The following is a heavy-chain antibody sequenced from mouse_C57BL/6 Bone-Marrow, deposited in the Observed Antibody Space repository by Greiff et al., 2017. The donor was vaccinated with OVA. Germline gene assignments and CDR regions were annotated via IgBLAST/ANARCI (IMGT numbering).Heavy chain of an antibody. CDR2: IDPETGGT. D-gene: IGHD2-5*01. V-gene: IGHV1-15*01. J-gene: IGHJ4*01. CDR3: TRGYSNYYAMDY. Sequence: VQLQQSGAELVRPGASVTLSCKASGYTFTDYEMHWVKQTPVHGLEWIGAIDPETGGTAYHQKFKGKAILTADKSSSTAYMELRSLTSEDSAVDYCTRGYSNYYAMDYWGQGTSVTVSS. CDR1: GYTFTDYE.